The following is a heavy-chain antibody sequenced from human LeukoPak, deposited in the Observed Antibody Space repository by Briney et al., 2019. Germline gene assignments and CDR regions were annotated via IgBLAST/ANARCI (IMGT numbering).Heavy chain of an antibody. V-gene: IGHV1-2*02. J-gene: IGHJ6*03. D-gene: IGHD3-3*01. CDR2: INPNSGGT. CDR3: ARGESLEWSPDYYYYMDV. CDR1: GYTFTGYY. Sequence: GASVKVSCKASGYTFTGYYMHWVRQAPGQGLEWMGWINPNSGGTNYAQKFQGRVTMTRDTSISTAYMELSRLRSDDTAVYYCARGESLEWSPDYYYYMDVWGKGTTVTVSS.